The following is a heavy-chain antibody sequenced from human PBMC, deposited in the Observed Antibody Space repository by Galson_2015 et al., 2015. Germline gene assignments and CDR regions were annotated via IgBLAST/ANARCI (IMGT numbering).Heavy chain of an antibody. CDR2: ISYDGSNK. V-gene: IGHV3-30-3*01. J-gene: IGHJ4*02. D-gene: IGHD6-6*01. CDR1: GFTFSSYA. CDR3: ARVGGDIAARTWGYFDY. Sequence: SLRLSCAASGFTFSSYAMHWVRQAPGKGLEWVAVISYDGSNKFYADSVKGRFTISRDNSKNTLYLQMNSLRPEDTAGYYCARVGGDIAARTWGYFDYWGQGTLVTVSS.